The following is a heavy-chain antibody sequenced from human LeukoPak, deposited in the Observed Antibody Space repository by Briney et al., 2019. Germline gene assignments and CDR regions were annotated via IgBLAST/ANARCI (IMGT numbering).Heavy chain of an antibody. Sequence: SETLSLTCTVSGGSISSYFWSWIRQPPGKGLERIGYISYSGTTNYNPSLKSRASISVDTSKNQFSLKLSSVTAADTAVYYCARDKSQYSYDYWGQGTLVTVSS. CDR3: ARDKSQYSYDY. D-gene: IGHD5-18*01. V-gene: IGHV4-59*01. J-gene: IGHJ4*02. CDR1: GGSISSYF. CDR2: ISYSGTT.